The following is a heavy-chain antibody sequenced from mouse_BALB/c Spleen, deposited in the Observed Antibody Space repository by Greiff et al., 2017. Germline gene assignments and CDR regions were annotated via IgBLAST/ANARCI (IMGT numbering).Heavy chain of an antibody. CDR1: GYTFTSYW. D-gene: IGHD6-1*01. CDR2: IYPGDGDT. J-gene: IGHJ4*01. V-gene: IGHV1-87*01. CDR3: ERHNNYAMDY. Sequence: QVQLQQSGAELARPWASVKLSCKASGYTFTSYWMQWVKQRPGQGLEWIGAIYPGDGDTRYTQKFKGKAKLTADKSSSTDYMQLSSLASEDSEVYYSERHNNYAMDYWGQGTSVTVSA.